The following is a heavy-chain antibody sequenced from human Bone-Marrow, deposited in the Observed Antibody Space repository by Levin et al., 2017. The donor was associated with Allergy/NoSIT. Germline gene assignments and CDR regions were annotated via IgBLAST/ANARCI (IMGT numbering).Heavy chain of an antibody. D-gene: IGHD6-19*01. CDR3: AKGSGGWFLEQHC. CDR2: LGGVGDMT. Sequence: GGSLRLSCAASGFTFSNYAMTWVRQAPGKGLEWVSALGGVGDMTRYADSVKGRFTISRDNSKNTLFLQMNSLRVEDTAVYFCAKGSGGWFLEQHCWGQGALVTVSS. CDR1: GFTFSNYA. J-gene: IGHJ1*01. V-gene: IGHV3-23*01.